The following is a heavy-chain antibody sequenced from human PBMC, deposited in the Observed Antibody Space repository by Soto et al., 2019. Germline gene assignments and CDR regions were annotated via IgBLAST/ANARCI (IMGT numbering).Heavy chain of an antibody. D-gene: IGHD5-12*01. V-gene: IGHV4-59*08. CDR2: IYYSGST. Sequence: PSETLSLTCTVSGGSISSYYWSWIRQPPGKGLEWIGYIYYSGSTNYNPSLKSRVTISVDTSKNQFSLKLSSVTAADTAVYYCATHREWLRLGEFDYWGQGTLVTVSS. CDR3: ATHREWLRLGEFDY. CDR1: GGSISSYY. J-gene: IGHJ4*02.